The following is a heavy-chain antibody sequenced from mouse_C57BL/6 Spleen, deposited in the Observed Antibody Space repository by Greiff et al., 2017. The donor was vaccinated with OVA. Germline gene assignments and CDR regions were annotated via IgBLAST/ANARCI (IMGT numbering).Heavy chain of an antibody. CDR2: IDPSDSYT. CDR1: GYTFTSYW. J-gene: IGHJ4*01. Sequence: VQLQQPGAELVMPGASVKLSCKASGYTFTSYWMHWVKQRPGQGLEWIGEIDPSDSYTNYNQKFKGKSTLTVDKSSSTAYMQLSSLTSEDSAVYYCARSALYYQDYAMDDWGQGTSVTVSS. D-gene: IGHD1-1*01. CDR3: ARSALYYQDYAMDD. V-gene: IGHV1-69*01.